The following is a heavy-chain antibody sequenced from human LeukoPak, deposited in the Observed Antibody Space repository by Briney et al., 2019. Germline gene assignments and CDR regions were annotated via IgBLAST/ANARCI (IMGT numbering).Heavy chain of an antibody. CDR2: IYYSGST. J-gene: IGHJ4*02. D-gene: IGHD1-26*01. Sequence: SETLSLTCTVSGGSISSSSYYWGWIRQPPGKGLEWIGSIYYSGSTYYNPSLKSRVTISVDTSKNQFSLKLSSVTAADTAVYYCARDASEVGATLDYWGQGTLVTVSS. CDR1: GGSISSSSYY. CDR3: ARDASEVGATLDY. V-gene: IGHV4-39*07.